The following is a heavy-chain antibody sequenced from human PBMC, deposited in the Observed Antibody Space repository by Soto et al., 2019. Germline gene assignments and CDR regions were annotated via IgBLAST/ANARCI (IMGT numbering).Heavy chain of an antibody. CDR2: IIPILGIA. CDR1: GGTFSSYT. V-gene: IGHV1-69*02. J-gene: IGHJ4*02. D-gene: IGHD3-10*01. CDR3: ARAERGVRGLFDY. Sequence: QVQLVQSGAEVKKPGSSVKVSCKASGGTFSSYTISWVRQAPGQGLEWMGRIIPILGIANYAQKFQGRVTITADKSTSTAYMELSSLRSEDTAVYYCARAERGVRGLFDYWGQGTLVTVSS.